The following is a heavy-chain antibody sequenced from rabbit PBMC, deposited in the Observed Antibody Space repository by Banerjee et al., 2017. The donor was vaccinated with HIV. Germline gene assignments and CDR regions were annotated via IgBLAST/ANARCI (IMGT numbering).Heavy chain of an antibody. J-gene: IGHJ4*01. CDR3: ARGVTMTMVTFNL. V-gene: IGHV1S7*01. CDR1: GFDFSTYY. D-gene: IGHD2-1*01. Sequence: QLEESGGGLVQPGGSLKLSCKASGFDFSTYYMSWVRQAPGKGLEWIGYIDPVFGSTYYASWVNGRFTISSHNAQNTLYLQLNSLTAADTATYFCARGVTMTMVTFNLWGPGTLVTVS. CDR2: IDPVFGST.